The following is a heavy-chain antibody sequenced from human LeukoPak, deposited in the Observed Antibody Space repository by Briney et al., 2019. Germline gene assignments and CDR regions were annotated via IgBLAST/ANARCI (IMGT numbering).Heavy chain of an antibody. J-gene: IGHJ6*03. Sequence: GASVKVSCKASGYTFTSYYMHWVRQAPGQGLEWMGWINPNSGGTNYAQKFQGRVTMTRDTSISTAYMELSRLRSDDTAVYYCARDIVVVVGDQRRNYYYYYMDVWGKGTTVTVSS. V-gene: IGHV1-2*02. CDR2: INPNSGGT. CDR1: GYTFTSYY. CDR3: ARDIVVVVGDQRRNYYYYYMDV. D-gene: IGHD2-15*01.